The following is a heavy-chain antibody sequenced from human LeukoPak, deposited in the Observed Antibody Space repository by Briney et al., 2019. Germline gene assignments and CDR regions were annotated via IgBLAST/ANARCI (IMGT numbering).Heavy chain of an antibody. CDR3: ARAGERLESYNWFDP. CDR2: IIPIFGTA. D-gene: IGHD3-3*01. V-gene: IGHV1-69*05. CDR1: GGTFSSFA. J-gene: IGHJ5*02. Sequence: ASVKVSCKASGGTFSSFAISWVRQAPGQGLEWMGGIIPIFGTANYAQKFQGRVTITTDESTSTAYMELSSLRSEDTAVYYCARAGERLESYNWFDPWGQGTLVTVSS.